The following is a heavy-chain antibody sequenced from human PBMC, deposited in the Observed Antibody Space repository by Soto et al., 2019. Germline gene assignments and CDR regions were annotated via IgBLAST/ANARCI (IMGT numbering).Heavy chain of an antibody. D-gene: IGHD3-22*01. CDR1: GYSFTSYW. Sequence: PGESLKSSCKGSGYSFTSYWIGWVRQMPGKGLEWMGIIYPGDSDTRYSPSFQGQVTISADKSISTAYLQWSSLKASDTAMYYCARIGGGYYNGYGMDVWGQGTTVTVSS. J-gene: IGHJ6*02. CDR2: IYPGDSDT. V-gene: IGHV5-51*01. CDR3: ARIGGGYYNGYGMDV.